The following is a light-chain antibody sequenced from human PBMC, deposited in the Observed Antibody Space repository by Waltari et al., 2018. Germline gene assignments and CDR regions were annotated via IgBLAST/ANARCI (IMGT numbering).Light chain of an antibody. CDR3: SSFTSSTTGI. J-gene: IGLJ2*01. CDR1: SSESGGYNY. V-gene: IGLV2-14*03. CDR2: DVT. Sequence: SALTQPDSVSGSPGQSITISCSGISSESGGYNYVSWYQQHPGEAPKVIIYDVTNPPSGVSNRFSGSKSGSSASLIISGLQPEDEAVYYCSSFTSSTTGIFGGGTKLTVL.